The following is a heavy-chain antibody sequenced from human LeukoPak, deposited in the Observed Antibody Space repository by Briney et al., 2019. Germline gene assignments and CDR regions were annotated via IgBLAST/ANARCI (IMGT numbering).Heavy chain of an antibody. J-gene: IGHJ6*03. V-gene: IGHV3-13*01. Sequence: PGGSLRLSCAASGFTFSSYDMHWVRQATGKGLEWVSAIGTAGDTYYPGSVKGRFTISRENAKNSLYLQMNSLRAGDTAVYYCARESPSHYYYGSGGYYMDVWGKGTTVTVSS. CDR3: ARESPSHYYYGSGGYYMDV. D-gene: IGHD3-10*01. CDR1: GFTFSSYD. CDR2: IGTAGDT.